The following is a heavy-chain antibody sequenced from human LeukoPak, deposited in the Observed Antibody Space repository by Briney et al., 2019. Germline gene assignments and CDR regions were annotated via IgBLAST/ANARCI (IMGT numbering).Heavy chain of an antibody. V-gene: IGHV3-66*01. CDR3: ARDLIAAAGTLRYYGMDV. J-gene: IGHJ6*02. CDR2: IYSGGST. Sequence: GGSLRLSCAASGFTVSSNYMSWVRQAPGKGLEWVSVIYSGGSTYYADSVKGRFTISRDNSKNTLYLQMNSLRAEDTAVYYCARDLIAAAGTLRYYGMDVWGQGTTVTVSS. CDR1: GFTVSSNY. D-gene: IGHD6-13*01.